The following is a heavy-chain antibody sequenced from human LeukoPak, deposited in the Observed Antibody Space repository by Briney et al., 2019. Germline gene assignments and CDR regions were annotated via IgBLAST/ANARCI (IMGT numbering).Heavy chain of an antibody. V-gene: IGHV3-21*01. Sequence: GGSLRLSCAASGFTFSSYSMNWVRQAPGKGLEWVSSISSSSSYIYYADSVKGRFTTSRDNAKNSLYLQMNSLRAEDTAVYYCARVRLTGGYVGDYWGQGTLVTVSS. CDR3: ARVRLTGGYVGDY. D-gene: IGHD5-12*01. CDR2: ISSSSSYI. CDR1: GFTFSSYS. J-gene: IGHJ4*02.